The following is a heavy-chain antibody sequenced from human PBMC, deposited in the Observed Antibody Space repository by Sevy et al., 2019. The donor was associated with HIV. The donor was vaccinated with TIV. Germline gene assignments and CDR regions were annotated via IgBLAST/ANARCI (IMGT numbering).Heavy chain of an antibody. Sequence: GGSLRLSCAASGFTFSNSFMCWARQAPGRGLEWVGRITRKIDGETTLYAAPVKGRFTISRDDSRNTMYLQMDSLKIEDTAMYYCGTGDAYDVSGQGTTVTVSS. CDR2: ITRKIDGETT. CDR3: GTGDAYDV. D-gene: IGHD7-27*01. J-gene: IGHJ3*01. CDR1: GFTFSNSF. V-gene: IGHV3-15*06.